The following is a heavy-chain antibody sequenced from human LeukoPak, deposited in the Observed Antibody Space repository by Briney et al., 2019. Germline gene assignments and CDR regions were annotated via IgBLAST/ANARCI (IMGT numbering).Heavy chain of an antibody. CDR1: GGSISSSSYY. D-gene: IGHD6-19*01. J-gene: IGHJ5*02. CDR3: ARSYSSGWYWFDP. V-gene: IGHV4-39*01. CDR2: IYYSGST. Sequence: SETLSLTRTVSGGSISSSSYYWGWIRQPPGKGLEWIGSIYYSGSTYYNPSLKSRVTISVDTSKNQFSLKLSSVAAADTVVYYCARSYSSGWYWFDPWGQGTLVTVSS.